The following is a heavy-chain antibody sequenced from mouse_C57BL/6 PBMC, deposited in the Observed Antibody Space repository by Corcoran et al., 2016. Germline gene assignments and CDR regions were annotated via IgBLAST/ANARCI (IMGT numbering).Heavy chain of an antibody. CDR3: ASDGNYEGYYAMDY. CDR1: GYTFTTYG. J-gene: IGHJ4*01. D-gene: IGHD2-1*01. Sequence: QIQLVQSGPELKKPGETVKISCKASGYTFTTYGMSWVKQAPGKGLKWMGWINTYSGVPTYADDFKGRFAFSFETSASTAYLQINNLKNEDTATYFCASDGNYEGYYAMDYWGQGTSVTVSS. V-gene: IGHV9-3*01. CDR2: INTYSGVP.